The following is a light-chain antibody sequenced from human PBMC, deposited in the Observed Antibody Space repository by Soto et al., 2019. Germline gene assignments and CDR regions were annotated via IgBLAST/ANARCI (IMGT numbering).Light chain of an antibody. CDR2: DAS. J-gene: IGKJ2*02. V-gene: IGKV1-5*01. CDR1: QSVTDW. CDR3: QQYYRSCT. Sequence: DIQLTQSPSTLSASVGDRVTITCRASQSVTDWLAWYQQKQGKAPKLLIYDASSLQSGVPSRFNGSGSGTEFSLTISSLQPDDFATYYCQQYYRSCTFGQGTKVEIK.